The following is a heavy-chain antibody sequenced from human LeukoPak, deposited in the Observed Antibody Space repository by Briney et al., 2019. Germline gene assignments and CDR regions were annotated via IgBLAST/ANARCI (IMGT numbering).Heavy chain of an antibody. CDR3: ARDHSRGPYYYYCYMDV. CDR2: IYTSGST. V-gene: IGHV4-61*02. CDR1: GGSIISSAYY. D-gene: IGHD3-10*01. J-gene: IGHJ6*03. Sequence: PSQTLSLTCTVSGGSIISSAYYWSWIRQPAGKGLEWIGRIYTSGSTNYNPSLKSRVTISVDTSKNQFSLKLSSVTAADTAVYYCARDHSRGPYYYYCYMDVWGKGTTVTVSS.